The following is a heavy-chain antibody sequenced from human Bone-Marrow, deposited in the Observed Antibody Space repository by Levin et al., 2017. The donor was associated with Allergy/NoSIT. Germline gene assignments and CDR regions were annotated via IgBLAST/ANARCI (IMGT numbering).Heavy chain of an antibody. J-gene: IGHJ5*02. V-gene: IGHV5-51*01. CDR3: ARQGGSDSSGYYMGWFDP. Sequence: GESLKISCKGSGYSFTSYWIGWVRQMPGKGLEWMGIIYPGDSDTRYSPSFQGQVTISADKSISTAYLQWSSLTASDTAMYYCARQGGSDSSGYYMGWFDPWGQGTLVTVSS. D-gene: IGHD3-22*01. CDR1: GYSFTSYW. CDR2: IYPGDSDT.